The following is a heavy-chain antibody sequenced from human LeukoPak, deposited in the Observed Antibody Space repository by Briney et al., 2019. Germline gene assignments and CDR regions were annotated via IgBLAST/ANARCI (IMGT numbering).Heavy chain of an antibody. CDR2: INPKSGAA. Sequence: GASVKVSCKASGYIFSDYYMHWVRQAPGQGLEWLGWINPKSGAADYAQQFRGRVTMTRDTSIDTDYMEMKRVTSDDTAVYYRARGAEAETSPLDFWGQGTLVIVS. CDR1: GYIFSDYY. V-gene: IGHV1-2*02. J-gene: IGHJ4*02. D-gene: IGHD6-13*01. CDR3: ARGAEAETSPLDF.